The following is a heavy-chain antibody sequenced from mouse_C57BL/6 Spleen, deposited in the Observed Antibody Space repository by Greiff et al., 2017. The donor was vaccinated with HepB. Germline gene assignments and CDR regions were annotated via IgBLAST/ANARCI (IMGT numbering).Heavy chain of an antibody. CDR2: IYPGDGDT. Sequence: QVKLQQSVPELVRPGASVKISCRASGYAFRSSWMNWGKQRPGRGLEWIGRIYPGDGDTNYNGKFKGKATLAADKSSSTAYMHLSSLTSEDSAVYFCATYGSSSYYYAMDYWGQGTSVTVSS. CDR3: ATYGSSSYYYAMDY. J-gene: IGHJ4*01. CDR1: GYAFRSSW. V-gene: IGHV1-82*01. D-gene: IGHD1-1*01.